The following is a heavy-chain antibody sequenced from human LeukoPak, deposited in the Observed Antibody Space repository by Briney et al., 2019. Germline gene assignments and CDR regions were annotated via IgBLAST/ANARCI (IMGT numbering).Heavy chain of an antibody. D-gene: IGHD5-24*01. CDR3: ATEMATIRAFDY. CDR2: IYYSGST. Sequence: AGGSLRLSCAASGFTLSNHWMIWIRQPPGKGLEWIGSIYYSGSTYYNPSLKSRVTISVDTSKNQFSLKLSSVTAADTAVYYCATEMATIRAFDYWGQGTLVTVSS. CDR1: GFTLSNHW. V-gene: IGHV4-39*07. J-gene: IGHJ4*02.